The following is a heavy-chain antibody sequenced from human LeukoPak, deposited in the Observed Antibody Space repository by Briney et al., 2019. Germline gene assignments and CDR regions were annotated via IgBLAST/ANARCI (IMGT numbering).Heavy chain of an antibody. CDR2: ICASGGST. D-gene: IGHD4-11*01. CDR1: GFTCRSYA. CDR3: AKRSDYRTFYY. Sequence: PGGSLRLSCAASGFTCRSYAMSRVSAAPGGGLGWVSHICASGGSTDYADSVKGHFTISRDNSKNTLYLQMNSLKAEDTVVYYCAKRSDYRTFYYWGQGTRDTVSS. J-gene: IGHJ4*02. V-gene: IGHV3-23*01.